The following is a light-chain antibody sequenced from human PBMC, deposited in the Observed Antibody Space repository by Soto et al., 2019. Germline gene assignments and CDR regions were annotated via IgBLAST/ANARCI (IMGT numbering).Light chain of an antibody. V-gene: IGLV2-8*01. Sequence: QSALTQPPSASGSPGQSVTISCTGTSSDVGGYNYVSWYQQHPGKAPKLIIYEVSKRPSGVPNRFSGSKSGNTASLTVSGLQDEDADDYYSGADAGSSRVFGSGTKLTVL. CDR3: GADAGSSRV. CDR1: SSDVGGYNY. CDR2: EVS. J-gene: IGLJ1*01.